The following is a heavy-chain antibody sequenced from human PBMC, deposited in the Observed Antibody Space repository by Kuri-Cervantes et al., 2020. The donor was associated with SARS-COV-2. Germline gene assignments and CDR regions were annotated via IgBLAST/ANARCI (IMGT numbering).Heavy chain of an antibody. Sequence: SVKVSCKASGGTFSSYAISWVRQAPGQGLEWMGRIIPIFGTANYAQKFQGRVTITADESTSTAYMELSSLRSEDTAVYYCAKTPGDGDYVVPWAYYYYMDVWGKGTTVTVSS. CDR3: AKTPGDGDYVVPWAYYYYMDV. J-gene: IGHJ6*03. V-gene: IGHV1-69*13. CDR2: IIPIFGTA. CDR1: GGTFSSYA. D-gene: IGHD4-17*01.